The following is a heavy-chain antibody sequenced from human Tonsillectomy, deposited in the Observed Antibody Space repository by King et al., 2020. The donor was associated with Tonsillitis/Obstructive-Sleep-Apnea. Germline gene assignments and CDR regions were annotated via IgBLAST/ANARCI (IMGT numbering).Heavy chain of an antibody. CDR1: GYRFTSFW. CDR3: ARRVPDTVVVPGTILPDYYMGV. Sequence: QLVQSGADLKKPGESLKISCKGSGYRFTSFWIGWVRQMPGKGLEWMGIIYPGDSDTKYSPSFQGQVTISADKSISTAYLEWSSLKASDNAMYYCARRVPDTVVVPGTILPDYYMGVWGKGNTVTVSS. CDR2: IYPGDSDT. V-gene: IGHV5-51*01. J-gene: IGHJ6*03. D-gene: IGHD2-2*02.